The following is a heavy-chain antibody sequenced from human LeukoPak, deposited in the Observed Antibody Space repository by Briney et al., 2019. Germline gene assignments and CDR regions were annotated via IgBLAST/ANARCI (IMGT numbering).Heavy chain of an antibody. CDR2: INPNSGGT. Sequence: VSVKVSCKASGYTFTGYYMHWVRQAPGQGLEWMGRINPNSGGTNYAQKFQGRVTMTRDTSISTAYMELSRLRSDDTAVYYCARGPPADYDFWSGYLSNWFDPWGQGTLVTVSS. CDR1: GYTFTGYY. D-gene: IGHD3-3*01. V-gene: IGHV1-2*06. J-gene: IGHJ5*02. CDR3: ARGPPADYDFWSGYLSNWFDP.